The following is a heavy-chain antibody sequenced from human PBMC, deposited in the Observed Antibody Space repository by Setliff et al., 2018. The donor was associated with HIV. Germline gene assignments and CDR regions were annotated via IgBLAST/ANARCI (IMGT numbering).Heavy chain of an antibody. V-gene: IGHV3-11*04. CDR1: GFSFSDYY. CDR3: AIIRVNGSPY. D-gene: IGHD3-10*01. CDR2: ITSSGTTT. Sequence: LRLSCAASGFSFSDYYMTWVRQAPGRGLEWVSYITSSGTTTLYGDSMRGRFTASRDNAESSMYLQMNNLRAEDTAVYYCAIIRVNGSPYWGQGTPVTVS. J-gene: IGHJ4*02.